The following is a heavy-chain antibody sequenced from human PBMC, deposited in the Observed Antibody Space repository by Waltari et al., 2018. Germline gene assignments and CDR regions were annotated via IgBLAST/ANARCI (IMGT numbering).Heavy chain of an antibody. CDR3: ARRNYYDSSGYGYFDY. CDR2: IKQDGSEK. J-gene: IGHJ4*02. CDR1: GFTFSSYW. V-gene: IGHV3-7*01. Sequence: EVQLVESGGGLVKPGGSLRLSCAASGFTFSSYWMSWVRQAPGKGLEWVANIKQDGSEKYYVDSVKGRFTISRDNAKNSLYLQMNSLRAEDTAVYYCARRNYYDSSGYGYFDYWGQGTLVTVSS. D-gene: IGHD3-22*01.